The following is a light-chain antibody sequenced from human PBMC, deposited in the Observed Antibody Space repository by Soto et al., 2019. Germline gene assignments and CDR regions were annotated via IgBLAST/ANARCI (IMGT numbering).Light chain of an antibody. Sequence: EIVMTQYPPTLSVSPGERVTVYCSHSQSVMNNLAWYQHKPGQAPRLLISYASTGATVNPVRFTVSGYGTDFTLTINSLRSEDVAVYYCKQFHRWPVTFGGGTKVDIK. CDR3: KQFHRWPVT. CDR1: QSVMNN. V-gene: IGKV3-15*01. CDR2: YAS. J-gene: IGKJ4*01.